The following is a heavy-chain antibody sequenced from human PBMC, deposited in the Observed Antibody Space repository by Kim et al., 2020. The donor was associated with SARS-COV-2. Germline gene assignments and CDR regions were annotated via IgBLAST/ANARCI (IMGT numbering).Heavy chain of an antibody. CDR2: ISAYNGNT. Sequence: ASVKVSCKASGYTFTSYGISWVRQAPGQGLEWMGWISAYNGNTNYAQKLQGRVTMTTDTSTTTAYMELRSLRSDDTAVYYCARDGYSGNDHDAFNIWGQGTMVTVSS. V-gene: IGHV1-18*04. J-gene: IGHJ3*02. CDR3: ARDGYSGNDHDAFNI. CDR1: GYTFTSYG. D-gene: IGHD5-12*01.